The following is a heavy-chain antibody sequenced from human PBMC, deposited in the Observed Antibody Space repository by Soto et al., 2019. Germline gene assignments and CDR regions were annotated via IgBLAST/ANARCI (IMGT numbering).Heavy chain of an antibody. CDR1: GGSISSYY. CDR3: ARAGGELNCDY. J-gene: IGHJ4*02. D-gene: IGHD1-7*01. CDR2: IYYSGGT. Sequence: QVQLQESGPGLVQPSETLSLTCIVSGGSISSYYWSWIRQPPGKGLEWIGNIYYSGGTNYNPSLKNRVIISVDTSKNQFSLKLSSVTAADTAFYYCARAGGELNCDYWGQGTLVTVSS. V-gene: IGHV4-59*01.